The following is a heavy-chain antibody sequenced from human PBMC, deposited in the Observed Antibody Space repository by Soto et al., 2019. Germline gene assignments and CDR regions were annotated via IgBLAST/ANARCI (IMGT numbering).Heavy chain of an antibody. V-gene: IGHV3-30*18. CDR1: GFTFSDYA. J-gene: IGHJ4*02. Sequence: VQLVESGGGVVQPGRSLRLSCAASGFTFSDYAMHWVRQAPGKGLEWVAVVSHDGRNTHYADSVKGRFTISRDSSXXTGSLEMTSLRAEATAVYYCAKGGRQWLVTSDFNYGGQGALVTVSS. CDR3: AKGGRQWLVTSDFNY. CDR2: VSHDGRNT. D-gene: IGHD6-19*01.